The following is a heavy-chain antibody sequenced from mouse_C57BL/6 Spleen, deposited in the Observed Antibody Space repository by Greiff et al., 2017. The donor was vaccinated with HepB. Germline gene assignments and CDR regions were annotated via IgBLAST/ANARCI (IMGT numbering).Heavy chain of an antibody. CDR1: GFTFSSYA. CDR3: ARNDGYYPAWFAY. D-gene: IGHD2-3*01. CDR2: ISDGGSYT. V-gene: IGHV5-4*01. J-gene: IGHJ3*01. Sequence: EVQLVESGGGLVKPGGSLKLSCAASGFTFSSYAMSWVRQTPEKRLEWVATISDGGSYTYYPDNVKGRFTISRDNAKNNLYRHMSHRKSEDTAMYYCARNDGYYPAWFAYWGQGTLVTVSA.